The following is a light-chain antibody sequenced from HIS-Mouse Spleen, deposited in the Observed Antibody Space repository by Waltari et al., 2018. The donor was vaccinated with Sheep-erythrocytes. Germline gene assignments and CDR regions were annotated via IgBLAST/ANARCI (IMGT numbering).Light chain of an antibody. CDR3: QQRSNWYT. Sequence: EIVLTQSPGTLSLSPGERATLSCRASQSVSSYLAWYQQKPGQAPRLLIYDASNRATGIPARFSGSGSGTDFTLTISSLEPEDFAVYYCQQRSNWYTFGQGTKVEIK. CDR1: QSVSSY. J-gene: IGKJ2*01. V-gene: IGKV3-11*01. CDR2: DAS.